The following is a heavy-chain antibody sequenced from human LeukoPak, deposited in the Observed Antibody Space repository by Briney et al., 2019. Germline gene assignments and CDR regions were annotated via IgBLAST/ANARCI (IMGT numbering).Heavy chain of an antibody. CDR1: GYTFTGYY. D-gene: IGHD3-22*01. Sequence: ASVKVSCKASGYTFTGYYMHWVRQAPGQGLEWMGWINPNSGGTNYAQKFQGRVTMTRDTSISTAYMELSRLRADDTAVYYCARVVRDSRKVFDYWGQGTLVTVSS. J-gene: IGHJ4*02. CDR2: INPNSGGT. CDR3: ARVVRDSRKVFDY. V-gene: IGHV1-2*02.